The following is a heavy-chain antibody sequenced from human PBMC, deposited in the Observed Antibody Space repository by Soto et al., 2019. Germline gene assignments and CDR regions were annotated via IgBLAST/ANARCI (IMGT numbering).Heavy chain of an antibody. D-gene: IGHD3-3*01. Sequence: PGRSLRLACAASGFTFSSYAMHWVRQAPGKGLEWVAVISYDGSNKYYADSVKGRFTISRDNSKNTLYLQMNSLRAEDTAVYYCARDAVRFLEWLLLYGYYYGMDVWGQGPTVTVSS. V-gene: IGHV3-30-3*01. J-gene: IGHJ6*01. CDR2: ISYDGSNK. CDR3: ARDAVRFLEWLLLYGYYYGMDV. CDR1: GFTFSSYA.